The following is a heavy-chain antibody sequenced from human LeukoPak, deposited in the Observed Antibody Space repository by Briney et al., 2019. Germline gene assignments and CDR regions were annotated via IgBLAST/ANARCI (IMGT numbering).Heavy chain of an antibody. J-gene: IGHJ6*02. D-gene: IGHD3-16*02. CDR3: AKASVYVYYGMDV. Sequence: GGSLRLSCAASGFSFSSYVMNWVRQAPGKGLEWVSAISGSGGSTYYADSVKGRFTISRDNSKNTLYLQMNSLRAEDTAVYYCAKASVYVYYGMDVWGQGTTVTVSS. CDR1: GFSFSSYV. CDR2: ISGSGGST. V-gene: IGHV3-23*01.